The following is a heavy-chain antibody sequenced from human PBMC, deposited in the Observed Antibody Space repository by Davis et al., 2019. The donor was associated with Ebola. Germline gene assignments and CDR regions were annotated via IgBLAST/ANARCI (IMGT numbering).Heavy chain of an antibody. J-gene: IGHJ4*02. CDR3: ARDRVCSGATCYAYFDF. V-gene: IGHV1-2*04. D-gene: IGHD2-15*01. CDR1: AYTFTGYY. CDR2: INPNSGDT. Sequence: AASLMVSCKASAYTFTGYYIHWVRQAPGQGLEWMGWINPNSGDTKSSQKFQGWVTMTRDTPISTAYMELNRLTSDDTAVYYCARDRVCSGATCYAYFDFWGQGTLVTVSS.